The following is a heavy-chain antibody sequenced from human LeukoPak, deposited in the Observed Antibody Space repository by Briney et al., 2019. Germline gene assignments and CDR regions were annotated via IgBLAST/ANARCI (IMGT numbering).Heavy chain of an antibody. CDR1: GGSFSGYY. Sequence: SETLSLTCAVYGGSFSGYYWSLIRQPPGKGLEWIGEINHSGSTNYNPSLKSRVTISVDTSKNQFSLKLSSVTAADTAVYYCARGWGAFDYWGQGTLVTVSS. D-gene: IGHD3-16*01. V-gene: IGHV4-34*01. J-gene: IGHJ4*02. CDR2: INHSGST. CDR3: ARGWGAFDY.